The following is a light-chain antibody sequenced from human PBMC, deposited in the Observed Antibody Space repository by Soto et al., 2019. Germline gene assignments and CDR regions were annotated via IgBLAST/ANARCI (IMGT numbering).Light chain of an antibody. Sequence: ILMTHSPATLSVSPGERATLSCRASESVATNLAWYQQTPGQAPRLLIYGASNRATGIPARFSGSGSGTEFTLTISSLQSVDFAVYSCQQYNNWPWTFGHGTKVDIK. CDR3: QQYNNWPWT. J-gene: IGKJ1*01. CDR1: ESVATN. CDR2: GAS. V-gene: IGKV3-15*01.